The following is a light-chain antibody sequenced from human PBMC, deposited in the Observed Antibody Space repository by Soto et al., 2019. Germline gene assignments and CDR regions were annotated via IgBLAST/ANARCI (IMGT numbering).Light chain of an antibody. CDR3: QQLNTYPFT. J-gene: IGKJ3*01. V-gene: IGKV1-9*01. CDR2: AAS. CDR1: QGISSY. Sequence: DVQLTQSPSFLSASIGDRVTITCRASQGISSYLAWYQQKPGKAPKLLIYAASTLQTGDPSRFSGSGSGTEFTLTISSLQPEDFASYYCQQLNTYPFTFGPGTKVDIK.